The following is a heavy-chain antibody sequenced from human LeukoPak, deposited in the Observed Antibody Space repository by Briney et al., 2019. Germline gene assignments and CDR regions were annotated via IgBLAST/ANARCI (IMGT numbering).Heavy chain of an antibody. Sequence: GGSLRLSCAASGFTVSSNHMSWVRQAPGKGLEWVGRIRTKTEGGTTDYAAPVKGRFTISRDDSKNTLYLQMNSLKTEDTAVYFCATGTGRSDFDYWGQGTLVTVSA. CDR3: ATGTGRSDFDY. D-gene: IGHD1-1*01. CDR1: GFTVSSNH. CDR2: IRTKTEGGTT. J-gene: IGHJ4*02. V-gene: IGHV3-15*01.